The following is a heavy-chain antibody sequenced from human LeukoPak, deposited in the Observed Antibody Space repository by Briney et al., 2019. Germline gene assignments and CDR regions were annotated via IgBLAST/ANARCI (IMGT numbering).Heavy chain of an antibody. CDR1: GFTFDDYA. D-gene: IGHD6-13*01. CDR3: AKLAGGSSWHLSIWFDY. V-gene: IGHV3-9*01. Sequence: PGRSLRLSCAASGFTFDDYAMHWVRQAPGKGLEWVSGISWNSGSIGYADSVKGRFTISRDNAKNSLYLQMNSLRAEDTALYYCAKLAGGSSWHLSIWFDYWGQGTLVTVSS. J-gene: IGHJ4*02. CDR2: ISWNSGSI.